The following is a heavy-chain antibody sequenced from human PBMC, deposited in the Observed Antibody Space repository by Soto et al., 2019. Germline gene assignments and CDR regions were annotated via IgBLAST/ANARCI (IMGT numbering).Heavy chain of an antibody. V-gene: IGHV4-30-2*01. CDR1: GVSITSGPYS. Sequence: QLQLQESGSGLVRPSQTLSLTCAVSGVSITSGPYSWGWIRQPPGKGMEWIGYIYYSGTTYFNPSLKSRVTISVDTSNSQVSLRLTSATAADTAMYYCTTAHFYDGSGYPDALDVWGQGTMVTVSA. D-gene: IGHD3-22*01. CDR2: IYYSGTT. CDR3: TTAHFYDGSGYPDALDV. J-gene: IGHJ3*01.